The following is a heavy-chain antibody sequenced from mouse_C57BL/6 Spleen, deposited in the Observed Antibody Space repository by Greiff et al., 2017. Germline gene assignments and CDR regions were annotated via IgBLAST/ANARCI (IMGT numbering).Heavy chain of an antibody. CDR3: ARDGGGVFAY. J-gene: IGHJ3*01. Sequence: EVKLVESEGGLVQPGSSMKLSCTASGFTFSDYYMAWVRQVPEKGLEWVANINYDGSSTYYLDSLKSRFIISRDNAKNILYLQMSSLKSEDTATYYCARDGGGVFAYWGQGTLVTVSA. V-gene: IGHV5-16*01. CDR2: INYDGSST. CDR1: GFTFSDYY.